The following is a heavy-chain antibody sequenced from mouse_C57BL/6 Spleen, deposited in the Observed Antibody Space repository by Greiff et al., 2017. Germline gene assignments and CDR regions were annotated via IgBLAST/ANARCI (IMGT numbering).Heavy chain of an antibody. CDR1: GYTFTDYE. CDR3: TISNYGFYYFDY. Sequence: QVQLQQSGAELVRPGASVTLSCKASGYTFTDYEMHWVKQTPVHGLEWIGAIDPETGGTAYNQKFKGKAIMNADKSSSTAYMKLLSLTSADSAVYYCTISNYGFYYFDYWGQGTTLTVSS. V-gene: IGHV1-15*01. D-gene: IGHD2-5*01. J-gene: IGHJ2*01. CDR2: IDPETGGT.